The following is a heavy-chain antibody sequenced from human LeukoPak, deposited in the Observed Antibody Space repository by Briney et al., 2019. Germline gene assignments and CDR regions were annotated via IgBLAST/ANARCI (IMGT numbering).Heavy chain of an antibody. D-gene: IGHD5-24*01. V-gene: IGHV4-39*01. CDR3: ARHEEEDGYNAKTFDY. CDR2: IYYSGTI. Sequence: SETLSLTCTVSGGSIGSSNYFWGWIRQTPGRGLEWIGSIYYSGTIYYNPSLKSRVTISVDTSKNQFSLRLRSVTAADTAVYYCARHEEEDGYNAKTFDYWGQGTLVTASS. CDR1: GGSIGSSNYF. J-gene: IGHJ4*02.